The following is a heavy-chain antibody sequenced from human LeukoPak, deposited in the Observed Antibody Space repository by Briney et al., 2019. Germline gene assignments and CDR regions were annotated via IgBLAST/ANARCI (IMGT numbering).Heavy chain of an antibody. CDR3: ARASYYYDTSGLGALDI. Sequence: PGRSLRLSCAASGFTFDDHAMYWVRQAPGKGLEWVSGINWDGSRIGYADAVKGRFTISRDSAKKSLYLQMKSLRTEDTALYYCARASYYYDTSGLGALDIWGQGTLVTVSS. J-gene: IGHJ3*02. D-gene: IGHD3-22*01. CDR2: INWDGSRI. CDR1: GFTFDDHA. V-gene: IGHV3-9*01.